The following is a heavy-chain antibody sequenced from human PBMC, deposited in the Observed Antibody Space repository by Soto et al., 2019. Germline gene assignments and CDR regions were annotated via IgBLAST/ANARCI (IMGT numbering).Heavy chain of an antibody. Sequence: GESLRLSCAASGFAFSDYAIQWVRQAPGKALEWVSGISWKSRPMGYAASVTGRFTISRDNAKTSLYLQMNSLRPEDTAVYYCANVRETYYDSSDPNSPRGMDVWGQGTTVTVSS. CDR2: ISWKSRPM. D-gene: IGHD3-22*01. CDR3: ANVRETYYDSSDPNSPRGMDV. V-gene: IGHV3-9*01. CDR1: GFAFSDYA. J-gene: IGHJ6*02.